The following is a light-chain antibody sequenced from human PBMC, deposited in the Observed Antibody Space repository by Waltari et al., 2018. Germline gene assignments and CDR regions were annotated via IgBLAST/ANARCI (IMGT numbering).Light chain of an antibody. V-gene: IGLV2-14*01. CDR2: VVS. J-gene: IGLJ1*01. CDR1: SSDVGGQHS. CDR3: SSYTSINTFV. Sequence: QAALTQPASVSGSPGQSITISCTGTSSDVGGQHSVPWYQQHPGKGPKLMIYVVSKRPSGVSDRFSGSKSGNTASLTISGLQAEDEADYYCSSYTSINTFVFGTGTKVTVL.